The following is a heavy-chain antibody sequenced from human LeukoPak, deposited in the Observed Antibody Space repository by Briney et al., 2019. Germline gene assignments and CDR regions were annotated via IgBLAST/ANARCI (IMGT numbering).Heavy chain of an antibody. Sequence: KPSETLSLPCTLSGGSLSSSSYYWGSIRQPPGKGLEWFGRIYYSGSTYYNPSVKSPVPLSVDPSKNQFSLKLSSVTAADTAVYYCAKHCSGGSCYSRTFDPWGQGTLVTVSS. CDR3: AKHCSGGSCYSRTFDP. J-gene: IGHJ5*02. CDR2: IYYSGST. CDR1: GGSLSSSSYY. D-gene: IGHD2-15*01. V-gene: IGHV4-39*01.